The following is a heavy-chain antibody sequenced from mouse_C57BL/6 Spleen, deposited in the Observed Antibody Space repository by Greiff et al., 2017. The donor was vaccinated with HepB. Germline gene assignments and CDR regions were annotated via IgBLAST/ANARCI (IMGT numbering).Heavy chain of an antibody. CDR3: TTWGVVATTGDY. V-gene: IGHV14-1*01. D-gene: IGHD1-1*01. Sequence: VQLQQPGAELVRPGASVKLSCTASGFNFTDYYMHWVKQRPEQGLEWIGRIDPADGDTEYAPKFQGKATMTADTSSNTAYLQLSSLTSEDTAVYYCTTWGVVATTGDYWGQGTTLTVSS. CDR1: GFNFTDYY. CDR2: IDPADGDT. J-gene: IGHJ2*01.